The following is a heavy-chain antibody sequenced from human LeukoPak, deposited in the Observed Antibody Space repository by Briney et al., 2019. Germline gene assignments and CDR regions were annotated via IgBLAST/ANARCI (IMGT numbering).Heavy chain of an antibody. V-gene: IGHV3-21*01. D-gene: IGHD4-17*01. CDR3: ARDRQDDYGDLEPFDY. CDR1: GFTFSSYS. CDR2: ISSSSSYI. J-gene: IGHJ4*02. Sequence: GGSLRLSCAASGFTFSSYSMNWVRQAPGKGLEWVSSISSSSSYIYYADSVKGRFTISRDNAKNSLYLQMNSLRAEDTAVYYSARDRQDDYGDLEPFDYWGQGTLVTVSS.